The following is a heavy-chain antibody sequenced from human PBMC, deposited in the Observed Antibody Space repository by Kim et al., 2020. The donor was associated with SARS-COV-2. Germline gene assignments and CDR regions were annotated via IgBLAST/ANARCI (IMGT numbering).Heavy chain of an antibody. CDR1: GGSISSYY. CDR3: ARDTLITMVRGVIIGPGAFDI. V-gene: IGHV4-59*13. D-gene: IGHD3-10*01. CDR2: IYYSGST. Sequence: SETLSLTCTVSGGSISSYYWSWIRQPPGKGLEWIGYIYYSGSTNYNPSLKSRVTISVDTSKNQFSLKLSSVTAADTAVYYCARDTLITMVRGVIIGPGAFDIWGQGTMVTVSS. J-gene: IGHJ3*02.